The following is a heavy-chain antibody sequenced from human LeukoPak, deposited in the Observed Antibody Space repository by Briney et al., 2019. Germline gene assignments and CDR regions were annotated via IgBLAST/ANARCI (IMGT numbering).Heavy chain of an antibody. Sequence: SETLSLTCTVSGGSISSYYWSWIRQPPGKGLEWIGYIYYSGSTYYNPSLKSRVTISVDTSKNQFSLKLSSVTAADTAVYYCARNSFPGIAAAGIPYWGQGTLVTVSS. J-gene: IGHJ4*02. CDR2: IYYSGST. CDR1: GGSISSYY. V-gene: IGHV4-59*12. CDR3: ARNSFPGIAAAGIPY. D-gene: IGHD6-13*01.